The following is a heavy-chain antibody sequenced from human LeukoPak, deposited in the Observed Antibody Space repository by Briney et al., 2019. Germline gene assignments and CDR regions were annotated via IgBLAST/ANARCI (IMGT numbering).Heavy chain of an antibody. D-gene: IGHD1-26*01. Sequence: SETLSLTCTISGGSISSYYWSWIRQPAGKGLEWIGRIYTSGSTSYNPSLKSRVAMSVDTSKNQFSLKLSSVTAADTVVYYCARLKWEEDAFDIWGQGTMVTVSS. J-gene: IGHJ3*02. CDR2: IYTSGST. CDR3: ARLKWEEDAFDI. CDR1: GGSISSYY. V-gene: IGHV4-4*07.